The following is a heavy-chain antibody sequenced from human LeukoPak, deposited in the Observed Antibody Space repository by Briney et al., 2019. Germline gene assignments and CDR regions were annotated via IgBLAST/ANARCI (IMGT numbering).Heavy chain of an antibody. J-gene: IGHJ4*02. D-gene: IGHD6-19*01. V-gene: IGHV4-59*01. CDR3: ARGQWLAYFDY. CDR2: IYYSGST. Sequence: KPSETLSLTCTVSGGSISSYYWSWIRQPPGKGLEWIGYIYYSGSTNYNPSLKSRVTISVDTSKNQFSLTLSSVTAADTAVYYCARGQWLAYFDYWGQGTLVTVSS. CDR1: GGSISSYY.